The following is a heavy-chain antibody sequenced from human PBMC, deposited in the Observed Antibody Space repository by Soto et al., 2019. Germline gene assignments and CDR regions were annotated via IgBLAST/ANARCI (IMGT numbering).Heavy chain of an antibody. CDR1: GFFLTTSGEG. CDR2: TYWNEYE. CDR3: AHSKDGYKTPFDY. Sequence: QITLKESGPTLVKPTQTLTLTCSLSGFFLTTSGEGVGWIRQSPGKALEWLAVTYWNEYETYSPSLKNRLTITKDTSKNQVVRTLANVDPVDTATYNGAHSKDGYKTPFDYWGKGALVTVSS. J-gene: IGHJ4*02. V-gene: IGHV2-5*01. D-gene: IGHD5-12*01.